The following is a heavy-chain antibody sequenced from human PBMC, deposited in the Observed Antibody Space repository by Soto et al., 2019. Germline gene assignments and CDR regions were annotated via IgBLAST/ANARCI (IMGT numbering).Heavy chain of an antibody. CDR1: GFSLSNARMG. Sequence: QVTLKESGPVLVKPTETLTLTCTVSGFSLSNARMGVSWIRQPPGKALEWLAHIFSNDEKSYSTSLKSRLTISKDTSKSQVVITLTNMGPVDTATYYCARHGRGVGARPLDYWGQGPLGTVSS. J-gene: IGHJ4*02. CDR2: IFSNDEK. D-gene: IGHD1-26*01. CDR3: ARHGRGVGARPLDY. V-gene: IGHV2-26*01.